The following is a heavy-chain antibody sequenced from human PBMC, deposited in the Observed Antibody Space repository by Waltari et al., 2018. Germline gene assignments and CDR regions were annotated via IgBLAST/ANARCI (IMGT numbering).Heavy chain of an antibody. J-gene: IGHJ3*01. CDR1: GFIFSDTS. V-gene: IGHV3-53*01. CDR2: SLVTGNT. CDR3: ARVTVLPGVSDVFDA. D-gene: IGHD2-8*01. Sequence: EVQLVESGGGLIQPGGSLRLSCAASGFIFSDTSMTWVRQATGRGLGGAPTSLVTGNTHYADSVRGRFTISRDSSRDSVYLQMNSLRAEDTATYFCARVTVLPGVSDVFDAWGQGTMITISS.